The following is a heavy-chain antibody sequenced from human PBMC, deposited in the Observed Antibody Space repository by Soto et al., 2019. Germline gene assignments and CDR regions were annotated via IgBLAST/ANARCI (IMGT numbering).Heavy chain of an antibody. D-gene: IGHD3-10*01. CDR1: GFTFSSYS. V-gene: IGHV3-21*01. CDR3: AREGGDGWDYY. J-gene: IGHJ4*02. Sequence: LRLSCAVSGFTFSSYSMNWVRQAPGKGLEWVSSIISSSSYIYYADSVKGRFTISRDNAKNSLYLQMNSLRAEDTAVYYCAREGGDGWDYYWGQGTLVTVSS. CDR2: IISSSSYI.